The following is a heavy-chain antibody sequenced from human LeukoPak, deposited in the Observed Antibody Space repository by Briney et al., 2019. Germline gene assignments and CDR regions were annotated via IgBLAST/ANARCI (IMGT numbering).Heavy chain of an antibody. Sequence: PGGSLRLSCAASGFTFSRSNMIWVRQSPGKGLEWVSYISSGSSSIYYADSVKGRFTISRDNAKNSLYLQMNSLRDDDTALYYCARDPGDSGDYGGHYWGQGTLVTVSS. CDR1: GFTFSRSN. V-gene: IGHV3-48*02. D-gene: IGHD4-17*01. CDR2: ISSGSSSI. CDR3: ARDPGDSGDYGGHY. J-gene: IGHJ4*02.